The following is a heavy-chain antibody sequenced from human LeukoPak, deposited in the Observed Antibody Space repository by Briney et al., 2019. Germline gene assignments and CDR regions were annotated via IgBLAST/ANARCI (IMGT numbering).Heavy chain of an antibody. J-gene: IGHJ6*03. Sequence: ASVKVSCKASGYTFTSYGISWVRQAPGQGLEWMGWISAYNGNTNYAQKFQGRVTMTRDTSISTAYMELSRLRSDDTAVYYCARSGWSSSWYGHYYYYMDVWGKGTTVTVSS. CDR3: ARSGWSSSWYGHYYYYMDV. CDR2: ISAYNGNT. D-gene: IGHD6-13*01. CDR1: GYTFTSYG. V-gene: IGHV1-18*01.